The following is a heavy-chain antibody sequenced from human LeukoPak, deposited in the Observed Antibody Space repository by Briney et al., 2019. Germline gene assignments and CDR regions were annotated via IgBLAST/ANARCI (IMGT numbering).Heavy chain of an antibody. CDR2: INPNSGGT. CDR3: ARNLDSGNEIDY. D-gene: IGHD3-10*01. CDR1: GYTFTSYD. V-gene: IGHV1-2*06. Sequence: ASVKVSCKASGYTFTSYDINWVRQATGQGLEWMGRINPNSGGTNYAQKFQGRVTMTRDTSISTAYMELSRLRSDDTAVYYCARNLDSGNEIDYWGQGTLVTVSS. J-gene: IGHJ4*02.